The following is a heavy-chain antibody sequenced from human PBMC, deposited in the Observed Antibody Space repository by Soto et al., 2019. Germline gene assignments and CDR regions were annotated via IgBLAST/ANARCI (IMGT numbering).Heavy chain of an antibody. CDR3: ARSYGAGRRYWYFDL. J-gene: IGHJ2*01. CDR2: ISSSSRTK. D-gene: IGHD3-10*01. Sequence: EVQLVESGGGLVRPGGSLRLSCAVSGFSFSRFDMNWVRQAPGKGLEWISYISSSSRTKYYADSVKGRFTISRDNDKNSLYLDMNSLRDEDTAVYYCARSYGAGRRYWYFDLWGRCTLVTVSS. CDR1: GFSFSRFD. V-gene: IGHV3-48*02.